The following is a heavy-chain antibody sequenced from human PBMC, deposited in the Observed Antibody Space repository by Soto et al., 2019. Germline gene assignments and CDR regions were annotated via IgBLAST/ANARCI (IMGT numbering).Heavy chain of an antibody. CDR2: ISAYNGNT. CDR3: ARVRVATITPVNWFDP. D-gene: IGHD5-12*01. V-gene: IGHV1-18*01. Sequence: ASVQASCKASGYTVTNYRIIWVRQAPGQGLEWMGWISAYNGNTNCAQKLQGRVTMTTDTSTSTAYMELRGLRSDDTAVYYCARVRVATITPVNWFDPWGQGTLVTVSS. CDR1: GYTVTNYR. J-gene: IGHJ5*02.